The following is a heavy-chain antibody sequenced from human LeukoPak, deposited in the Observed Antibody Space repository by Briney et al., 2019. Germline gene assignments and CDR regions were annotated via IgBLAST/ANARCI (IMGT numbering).Heavy chain of an antibody. Sequence: GSLRLSCAASGFTFSDYYMSWIRQAPGKGLEWIGNIYYSGTTYYNPSLKSRVTISVDTSKNQFSLKLSSVTAADTAVYYCATEKEAHSSWDYWGQGTLVTVSS. CDR2: IYYSGTT. CDR1: GFTFSDYY. CDR3: ATEKEAHSSWDY. V-gene: IGHV4-34*08. J-gene: IGHJ4*02.